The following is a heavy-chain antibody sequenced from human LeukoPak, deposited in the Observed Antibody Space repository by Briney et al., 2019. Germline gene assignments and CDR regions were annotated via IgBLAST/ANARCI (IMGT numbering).Heavy chain of an antibody. CDR2: ISSSSTYI. Sequence: GGSLRLSCAASGFTFSTYSMNWVRQAPGKGLEWVSSISSSSTYIYYADSVKGRFTISRDNAKNSLYLQMNGLRAEDTAVFYCARDWSSVDYWGQGTLVTVSS. V-gene: IGHV3-21*01. CDR1: GFTFSTYS. CDR3: ARDWSSVDY. J-gene: IGHJ4*02. D-gene: IGHD3-10*01.